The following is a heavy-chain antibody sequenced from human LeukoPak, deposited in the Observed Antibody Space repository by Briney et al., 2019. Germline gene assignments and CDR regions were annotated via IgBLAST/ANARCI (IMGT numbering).Heavy chain of an antibody. Sequence: ASVKVSCKASGYTFTGYYMHWVRQAPGQGLEWMGRINPNSGGTNYAQKFQDRVTMTRDTSISTAYMELSRLRSDDTAVYYCARDEPYYDILTGYYTGDYWGQGTLVTVSS. J-gene: IGHJ4*02. CDR1: GYTFTGYY. D-gene: IGHD3-9*01. CDR3: ARDEPYYDILTGYYTGDY. V-gene: IGHV1-2*06. CDR2: INPNSGGT.